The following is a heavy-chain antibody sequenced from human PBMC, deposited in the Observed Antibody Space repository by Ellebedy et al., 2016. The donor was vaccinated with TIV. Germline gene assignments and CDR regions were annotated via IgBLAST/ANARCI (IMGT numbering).Heavy chain of an antibody. V-gene: IGHV1-24*01. CDR2: FDPEDGET. J-gene: IGHJ6*02. Sequence: ASVKVSCXVSGYTLTELSMHWVRQAPGKGLEWMGGFDPEDGETIYAQKFQGRVTMTEDTSTDTAYMELSSLRSEDTAVYYCATSPNEVIPPGSHYGMDVWGQGTTVTVSS. CDR3: ATSPNEVIPPGSHYGMDV. CDR1: GYTLTELS. D-gene: IGHD3-22*01.